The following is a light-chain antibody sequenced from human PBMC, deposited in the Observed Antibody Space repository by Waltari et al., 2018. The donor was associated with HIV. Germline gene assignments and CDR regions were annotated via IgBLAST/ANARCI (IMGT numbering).Light chain of an antibody. CDR1: HSVSSN. J-gene: IGKJ1*01. CDR3: QQYYSWPRT. CDR2: EAS. Sequence: TVMTQSPATLSVSPGERATLSCRASHSVSSNVAWYQQKFGQAPRLLIHEASTRAPGIFARFSGSGSGTEFTLSISGLQSSDSARYDCQQYYSWPRTFGPGTKVEV. V-gene: IGKV3-15*01.